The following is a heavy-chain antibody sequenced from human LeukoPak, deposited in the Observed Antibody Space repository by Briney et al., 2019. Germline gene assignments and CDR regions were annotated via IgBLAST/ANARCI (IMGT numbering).Heavy chain of an antibody. CDR3: ASTQKYYYGSGSHKY. CDR2: FDPEDGET. Sequence: ASVKVSCKVSGYTLTKLSMHWVRQAPGKGLEWMGGFDPEDGETIYAQKFQGRVTMTEDTSTDTAYMELSSLRSEDTAVYYCASTQKYYYGSGSHKYWGQGTLVTVSS. J-gene: IGHJ4*02. CDR1: GYTLTKLS. V-gene: IGHV1-24*01. D-gene: IGHD3-10*01.